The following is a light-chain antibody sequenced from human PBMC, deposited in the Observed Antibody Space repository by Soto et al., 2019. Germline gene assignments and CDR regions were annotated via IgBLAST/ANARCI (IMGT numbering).Light chain of an antibody. CDR1: SSDIGGYNF. CDR2: AVT. Sequence: QSALTQPTSVSGSPGQSITISCTGTSSDIGGYNFVSWYQHHPGKAPKLMIFAVTNRPSGVSNRFSGSKSGNTASLTISGLLPEDEADYFCCSYTSSSTYVFGTGTKVTVL. J-gene: IGLJ1*01. V-gene: IGLV2-14*01. CDR3: CSYTSSSTYV.